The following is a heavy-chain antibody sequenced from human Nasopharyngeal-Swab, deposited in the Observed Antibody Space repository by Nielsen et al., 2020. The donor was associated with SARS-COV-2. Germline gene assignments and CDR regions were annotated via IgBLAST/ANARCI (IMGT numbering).Heavy chain of an antibody. D-gene: IGHD6-13*01. Sequence: GESLKISCAASGFTFSSYAMSWVRQAPGKGLEWVSAISGSGGSTYYADSVKGRFTISRDNAKSSLYLQMNSLRVEDTAVYYCARVGGQLVRNYFDFWGQGTLVTVSS. CDR3: ARVGGQLVRNYFDF. CDR2: ISGSGGST. CDR1: GFTFSSYA. V-gene: IGHV3-23*01. J-gene: IGHJ4*02.